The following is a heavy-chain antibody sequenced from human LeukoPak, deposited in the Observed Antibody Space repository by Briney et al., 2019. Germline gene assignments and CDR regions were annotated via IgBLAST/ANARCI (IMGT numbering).Heavy chain of an antibody. CDR3: ARVFSGYDHDLYYFDY. Sequence: PGGSLRLSCAASGFTFSSYAMHWVRQAPGKGLEWVAVISYDGSNKYYADSVKGRFTISRDNSKNTLYLQMNSLRAEDTAVYYCARVFSGYDHDLYYFDYWGQGTLVTVSS. CDR2: ISYDGSNK. J-gene: IGHJ4*02. CDR1: GFTFSSYA. V-gene: IGHV3-30-3*01. D-gene: IGHD5-12*01.